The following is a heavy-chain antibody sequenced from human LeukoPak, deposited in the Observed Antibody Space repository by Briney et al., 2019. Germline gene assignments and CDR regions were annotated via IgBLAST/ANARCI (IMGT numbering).Heavy chain of an antibody. V-gene: IGHV4-34*01. Sequence: PSETLSLTCAVYGGSFSGYYWSWIRQPPGKGLEWIGEINHSGSTNYNPSLRSRVTISVDTSKNQFSLKLSSVTAADTAVYYCARVRTMIVVVSPRAYGMDVWGQGTTVTVSS. CDR1: GGSFSGYY. J-gene: IGHJ6*02. CDR2: INHSGST. CDR3: ARVRTMIVVVSPRAYGMDV. D-gene: IGHD3-22*01.